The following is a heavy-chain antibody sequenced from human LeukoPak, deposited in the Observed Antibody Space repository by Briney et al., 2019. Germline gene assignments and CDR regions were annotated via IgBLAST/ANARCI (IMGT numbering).Heavy chain of an antibody. Sequence: SETLSLTCTVSGGSISSSSYYWGWIRQPPGKGLEWIGSIYYSGSTYYNPSLKSRVTISVDTSKNQFSLKLSSVTAADTAVYYCARPPHSGCLFGAFDIWGQGTMVTVSS. CDR1: GGSISSSSYY. J-gene: IGHJ3*02. D-gene: IGHD1-26*01. V-gene: IGHV4-39*01. CDR3: ARPPHSGCLFGAFDI. CDR2: IYYSGST.